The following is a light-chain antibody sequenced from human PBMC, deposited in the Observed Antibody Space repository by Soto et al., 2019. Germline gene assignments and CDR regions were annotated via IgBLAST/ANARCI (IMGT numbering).Light chain of an antibody. J-gene: IGKJ4*01. CDR1: QSFSSY. CDR3: QQRSNWNT. CDR2: DAS. Sequence: EIVLTQSPATLSLSPGERATLSCRASQSFSSYLAWYQQKPGQAPRLLIYDASNRATGIPSRFSGSGSGTGFTLTISSLEPEDFAVYYCQQRSNWNTFGGGTKVEIK. V-gene: IGKV3-11*01.